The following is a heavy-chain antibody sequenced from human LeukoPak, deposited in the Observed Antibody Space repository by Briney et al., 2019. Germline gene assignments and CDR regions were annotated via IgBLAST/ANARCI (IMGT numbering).Heavy chain of an antibody. CDR3: AREFEGAPFDY. J-gene: IGHJ4*02. CDR1: GFTFSSYA. CDR2: ISYDGSNK. Sequence: GGSLRLSCAASGFTFSSYAMHWVRQAPGKGLEWVAVISYDGSNKYYADSVKGRFTISRDNSKNTLYLQMNSLRAEDTAVYYCAREFEGAPFDYWGQGTLVTVSS. V-gene: IGHV3-30-3*01. D-gene: IGHD3-16*01.